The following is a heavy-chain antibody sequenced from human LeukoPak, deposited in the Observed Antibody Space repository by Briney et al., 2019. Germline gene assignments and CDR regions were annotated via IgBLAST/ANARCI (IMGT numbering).Heavy chain of an antibody. J-gene: IGHJ5*02. CDR1: GYTFTGYY. V-gene: IGHV1-2*02. CDR2: INPNSGGT. CDR3: ARELFPGNWFDP. Sequence: ASVKVSCKVSGYTFTGYYMHWVRQAPGQGLEWMGWINPNSGGTNYAQKFQGRVTMTRDTSISTAYMELSRLRSDDTAVYYCARELFPGNWFDPWGQGTLVTVSS.